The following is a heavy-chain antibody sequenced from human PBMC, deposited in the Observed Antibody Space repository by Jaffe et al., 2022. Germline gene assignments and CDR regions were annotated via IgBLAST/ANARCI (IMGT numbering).Heavy chain of an antibody. D-gene: IGHD1-26*01. J-gene: IGHJ5*02. CDR1: GYSISSGYY. CDR2: IYHSGST. CDR3: ARGRGGSPAPFDP. V-gene: IGHV4-38-2*01. Sequence: QVQLQESGPGLVKPSETLSLTCAVSGYSISSGYYWGWIRQPPGKGLEWIGSIYHSGSTYYNPSLKSRVTISVDTSKNQFSLKLSSVTAADTAVYYCARGRGGSPAPFDPWGQGTLVTVSS.